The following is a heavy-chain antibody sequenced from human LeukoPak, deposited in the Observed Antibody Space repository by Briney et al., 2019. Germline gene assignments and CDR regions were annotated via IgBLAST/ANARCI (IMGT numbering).Heavy chain of an antibody. J-gene: IGHJ4*02. CDR1: GYTFTGYD. Sequence: ASVTVSCKASGYTFTGYDMHWVRQAHGQGLEWMGWINPNSGGTNYAQKFQGRVTMTRDTSISTAYMELSRLRSDDTAVYYCARLKAALFSFDYWGQGTLVTVSS. CDR3: ARLKAALFSFDY. V-gene: IGHV1-2*02. CDR2: INPNSGGT. D-gene: IGHD2-15*01.